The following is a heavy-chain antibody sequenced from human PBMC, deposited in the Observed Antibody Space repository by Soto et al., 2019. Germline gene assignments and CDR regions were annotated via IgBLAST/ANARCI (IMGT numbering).Heavy chain of an antibody. CDR2: IIPMFGTA. CDR1: GGTFSTYA. CDR3: ASGIKLWLRRINTANSG. Sequence: QVQLVQSGAEVKKPESSVKVSCKAPGGTFSTYAISWVRQAPGQGLEWMGGIIPMFGTATYAQRFQDRVPITADEATNTGYIELTTLRAEDTAVYFCASGIKLWLRRINTANSGWGQGTLVTVSS. D-gene: IGHD5-12*01. J-gene: IGHJ4*02. V-gene: IGHV1-69*12.